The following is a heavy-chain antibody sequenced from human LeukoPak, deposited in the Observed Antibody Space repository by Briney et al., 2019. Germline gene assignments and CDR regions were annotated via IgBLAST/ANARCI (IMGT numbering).Heavy chain of an antibody. Sequence: GGSLKLSCAASGFTVSSNPMSWVRQAPGKGLEWVSVTDSGGGTDYADSVKGRFNISRDNSKNRLHLQMNSLRAEDTAVYYCARGFGPNGFDIWGQGTMVTVSA. J-gene: IGHJ3*02. CDR2: TDSGGGT. CDR3: ARGFGPNGFDI. D-gene: IGHD3-3*01. CDR1: GFTVSSNP. V-gene: IGHV3-66*01.